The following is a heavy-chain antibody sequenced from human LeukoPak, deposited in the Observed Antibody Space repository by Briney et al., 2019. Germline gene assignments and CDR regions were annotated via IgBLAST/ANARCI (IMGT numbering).Heavy chain of an antibody. V-gene: IGHV3-30*02. CDR1: GFTFSSYG. CDR3: ARWYYYETSGLYYGSFDN. Sequence: PGGSLRLSCAASGFTFSSYGIHWVRQAPGKGLEWVAFIRYDGSHTYYADSVKGRFTISRDNARNTLYLQMNSLRAEDTAVYYCARWYYYETSGLYYGSFDNWGQGTLVTVSS. CDR2: IRYDGSHT. D-gene: IGHD3-22*01. J-gene: IGHJ5*02.